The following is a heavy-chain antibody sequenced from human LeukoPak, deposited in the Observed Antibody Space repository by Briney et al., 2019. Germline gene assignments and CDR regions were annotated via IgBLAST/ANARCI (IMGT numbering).Heavy chain of an antibody. CDR3: ARVLAAAGNNWFDP. CDR2: VYTSGSI. D-gene: IGHD6-13*01. CDR1: GGSISSGSYY. V-gene: IGHV4-61*09. Sequence: PSETLSLTCSVSGGSISSGSYYWSWIRQPAGKGLEWIGNVYTSGSINDNPSLKSRVTISVDTSKNQFSLKLSSVTAADTAVYYCARVLAAAGNNWFDPWGQGTLVTVSS. J-gene: IGHJ5*02.